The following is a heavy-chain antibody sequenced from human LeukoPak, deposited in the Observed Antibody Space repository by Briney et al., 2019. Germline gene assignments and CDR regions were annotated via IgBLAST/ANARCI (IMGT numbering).Heavy chain of an antibody. Sequence: PSETLSLTCTVSGGSISSGDYYWSWICQPPGKGLEWIGYIYYSGSTYYNPSLKSRVTISVDTSKNQFSLKLSSVTAADTAVYYCASSSTDYYDSSGYGAFDIWGQGTMVTVSS. CDR2: IYYSGST. D-gene: IGHD3-22*01. CDR1: GGSISSGDYY. J-gene: IGHJ3*02. CDR3: ASSSTDYYDSSGYGAFDI. V-gene: IGHV4-30-4*01.